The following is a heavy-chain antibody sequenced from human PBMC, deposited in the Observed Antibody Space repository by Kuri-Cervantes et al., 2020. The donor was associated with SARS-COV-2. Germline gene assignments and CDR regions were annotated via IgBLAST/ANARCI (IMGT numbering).Heavy chain of an antibody. CDR1: GYTFTSYG. CDR3: ARGGCSSTSCYSSDYYYYMDV. Sequence: ASVKVSCKASGYTFTSYGISWVRQAPGQGLEWTGWISAYNGNTNYAQKLQGRVTMTTDTSTSTAYMELRSLRSDDTAVYYCARGGCSSTSCYSSDYYYYMDVWGKGTTVTVSS. D-gene: IGHD2-2*01. CDR2: ISAYNGNT. V-gene: IGHV1-18*01. J-gene: IGHJ6*03.